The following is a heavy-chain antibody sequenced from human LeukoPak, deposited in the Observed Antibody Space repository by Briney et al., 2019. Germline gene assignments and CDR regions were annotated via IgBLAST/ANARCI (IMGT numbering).Heavy chain of an antibody. Sequence: GASVKVSCKTSGYTFTKYLIHWVRQAPGQGLEWVGTVNPNGDATNYAPRLQGRLTLTQDTFTSTVYMELRGLTPDDTAVYYCARPLFCAFDNCDYWLDPWGPGTLVTVSS. CDR2: VNPNGDAT. CDR1: GYTFTKYL. D-gene: IGHD1-20*01. J-gene: IGHJ5*02. V-gene: IGHV1-46*01. CDR3: ARPLFCAFDNCDYWLDP.